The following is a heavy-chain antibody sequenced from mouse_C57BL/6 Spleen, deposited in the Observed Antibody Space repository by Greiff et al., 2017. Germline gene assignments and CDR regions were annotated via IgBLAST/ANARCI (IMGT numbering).Heavy chain of an antibody. CDR1: GYTFTSYW. Sequence: VQLQQSGAELAKPGASVKLSCKASGYTFTSYWMHWVKPRPGQGLEWIGYINPSSGYTKYNQKFKDKATLTADKSSSTAYMQLSSLTYEDAAVYYCAREETYYGSSYYYAMDYWGQGTSVTVSS. CDR2: INPSSGYT. CDR3: AREETYYGSSYYYAMDY. V-gene: IGHV1-7*01. D-gene: IGHD1-1*01. J-gene: IGHJ4*01.